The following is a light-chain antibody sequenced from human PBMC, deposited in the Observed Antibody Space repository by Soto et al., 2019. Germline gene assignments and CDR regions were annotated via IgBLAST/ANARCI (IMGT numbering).Light chain of an antibody. J-gene: IGKJ2*01. V-gene: IGKV3-20*01. CDR2: GAS. CDR1: QSFSSSY. CDR3: QQYGSSPPYT. Sequence: EIVLTQSPGTLSLSPGERATLSFRASQSFSSSYLAWYQQKPGQAPRFLLYGASNRATGIPDRFSGSASGTSFTHTSSRLEPEDFAVYYCQQYGSSPPYTVGQGTKLEIK.